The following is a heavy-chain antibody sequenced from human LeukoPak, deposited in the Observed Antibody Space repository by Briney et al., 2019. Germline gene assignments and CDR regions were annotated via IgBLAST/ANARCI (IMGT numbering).Heavy chain of an antibody. CDR3: ARDLYGDYFDY. D-gene: IGHD3-16*01. CDR1: GYTFTSNY. J-gene: IGHJ4*02. CDR2: INAGNENT. Sequence: GASVKVSCKASGYTFTSNYIHWVRQAPGQRLEWMGWINAGNENTKYSQKFQGRVSVTRDTSASTAYMELSSLTSEDTAVYYCARDLYGDYFDYWGQGTLVTVSS. V-gene: IGHV1-3*01.